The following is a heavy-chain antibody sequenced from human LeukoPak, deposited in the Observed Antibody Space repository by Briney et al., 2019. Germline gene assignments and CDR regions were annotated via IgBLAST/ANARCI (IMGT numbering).Heavy chain of an antibody. V-gene: IGHV3-48*04. CDR3: ARDRVDLWYYYYMDV. Sequence: PGGSLRLSCAASGFTFSSYAMSWVRQAPGKGLEWVSAISSTGGTIYYADSMKGRFTISRDNAKNSLYLQMNSLRAEDTAVYYCARDRVDLWYYYYMDVWGKGTTVTVSS. CDR1: GFTFSSYA. CDR2: ISSTGGTI. J-gene: IGHJ6*03. D-gene: IGHD3-10*01.